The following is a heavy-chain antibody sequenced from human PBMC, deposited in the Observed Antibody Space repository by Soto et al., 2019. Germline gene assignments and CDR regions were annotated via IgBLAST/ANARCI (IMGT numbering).Heavy chain of an antibody. CDR2: IGTSGKTI. D-gene: IGHD4-4*01. Sequence: EVQLVESGGGLVQAGGSLRLFCAVSGFTFSSYEMNWVRQAPGKGLEWVSYIGTSGKTIYYADSVRGRFTISRDNAKNSLYLQMNSLRAEDTAVYFGARDPAIYSGKVYYGLDVWGRGTTVTVSS. CDR1: GFTFSSYE. J-gene: IGHJ6*02. V-gene: IGHV3-48*03. CDR3: ARDPAIYSGKVYYGLDV.